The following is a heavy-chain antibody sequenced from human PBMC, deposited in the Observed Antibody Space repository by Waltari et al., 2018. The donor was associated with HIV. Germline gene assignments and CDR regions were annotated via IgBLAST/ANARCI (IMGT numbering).Heavy chain of an antibody. D-gene: IGHD6-19*01. CDR2: IYHSGST. CDR3: ARTLIYSSGWYRPYFDY. J-gene: IGHJ4*02. V-gene: IGHV4-38-2*02. CDR1: GYSISSGYY. Sequence: QVQLQESGPGLVKPSETLSLTCTVSGYSISSGYYWGWIRQPPGKGLEWIGSIYHSGSTYYNPSLKRRVTISVDTSKNQFSLKLSSVTAADTAVYYCARTLIYSSGWYRPYFDYWGQGTLVTVSS.